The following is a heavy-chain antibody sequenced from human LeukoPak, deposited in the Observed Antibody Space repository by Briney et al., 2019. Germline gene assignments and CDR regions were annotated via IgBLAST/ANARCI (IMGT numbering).Heavy chain of an antibody. CDR1: GFTFSSYS. J-gene: IGHJ4*02. CDR3: ARDGSGYYLLDY. Sequence: GGSLRLSCAASGFTFSSYSMNWVRQAPGKGLEWVSSISSSSSYIYYADSVKGRSTISRDNAKNSLYLQMNSLRAEDTAVYYCARDGSGYYLLDYWGQGTLVTVSS. CDR2: ISSSSSYI. V-gene: IGHV3-21*01. D-gene: IGHD3-22*01.